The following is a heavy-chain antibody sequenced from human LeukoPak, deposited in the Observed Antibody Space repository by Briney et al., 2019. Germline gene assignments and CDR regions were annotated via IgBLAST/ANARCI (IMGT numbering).Heavy chain of an antibody. CDR3: ARVPGYSSSWYGYYYMDV. CDR1: GGSISSYY. V-gene: IGHV4-59*01. CDR2: IYYSGST. J-gene: IGHJ6*03. D-gene: IGHD6-13*01. Sequence: SETLSLTCTVSGGSISSYYWSWIRQPPGKGLEWIGYIYYSGSTNYNPSLKSRVTISVDTSKNQFSLKLSSVTAADTAVYYCARVPGYSSSWYGYYYMDVWGKGTTVTVSS.